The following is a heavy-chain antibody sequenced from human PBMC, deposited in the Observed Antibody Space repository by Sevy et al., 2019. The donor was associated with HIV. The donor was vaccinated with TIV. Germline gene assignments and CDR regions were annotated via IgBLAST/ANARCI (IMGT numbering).Heavy chain of an antibody. CDR2: IKQDGSEK. V-gene: IGHV3-7*03. CDR3: ARKLWFSRAFDI. CDR1: GFILSSYW. D-gene: IGHD3-10*01. Sequence: GGSLRLSCAASGFILSSYWMSWVRQAPGKGLESVANIKQDGSEKYYVDSVKGRFTISRDNAKNSLYLQMNSLRAEDTAVYYCARKLWFSRAFDIWGQGTMVTVSS. J-gene: IGHJ3*02.